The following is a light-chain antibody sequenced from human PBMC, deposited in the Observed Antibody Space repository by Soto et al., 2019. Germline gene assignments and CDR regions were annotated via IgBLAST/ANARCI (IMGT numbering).Light chain of an antibody. Sequence: EIVLTQSPDTLSLSPGDRATLSCRASQSVGHMFLAWFQQKPGQAPRLLIFDAYRRATGIPDRFSGSGSGTNFALTISRLEPEDFELYYCHQYASSFGTFGQGTKVDIK. J-gene: IGKJ1*01. CDR3: HQYASSFGT. CDR1: QSVGHMF. CDR2: DAY. V-gene: IGKV3-20*01.